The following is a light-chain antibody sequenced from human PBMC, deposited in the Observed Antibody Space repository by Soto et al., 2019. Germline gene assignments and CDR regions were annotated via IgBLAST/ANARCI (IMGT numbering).Light chain of an antibody. Sequence: DIQMTQSPSSLSASVGDRVTITCQASQDISNYLNWYQQKLGKPPKLLIYDASNLETGVPSRFSGSGSGTDFTFTISSLQPEDIATYYCQQYDNLRLTCGGGTKVEIK. J-gene: IGKJ4*01. V-gene: IGKV1-33*01. CDR2: DAS. CDR1: QDISNY. CDR3: QQYDNLRLT.